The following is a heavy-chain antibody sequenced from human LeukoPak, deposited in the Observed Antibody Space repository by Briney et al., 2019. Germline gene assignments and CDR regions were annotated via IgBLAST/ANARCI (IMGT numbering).Heavy chain of an antibody. CDR3: ARQPMPRSTFDY. CDR1: GGIFSSYA. J-gene: IGHJ4*02. Sequence: ASVKVSCKASGGIFSSYAISWVRQAPGQGLEWMGGIIPIFGTANYAQKFQGRVTITADDSTSTAYMELSSLGSEDTAVYYCARQPMPRSTFDYWGQGTLVTVSS. V-gene: IGHV1-69*13. D-gene: IGHD1-1*01. CDR2: IIPIFGTA.